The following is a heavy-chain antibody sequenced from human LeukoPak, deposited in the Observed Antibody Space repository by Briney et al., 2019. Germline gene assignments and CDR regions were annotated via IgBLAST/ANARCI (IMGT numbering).Heavy chain of an antibody. J-gene: IGHJ4*02. D-gene: IGHD1-26*01. CDR3: AKRGVGAQEFDY. CDR2: ISGSGGST. CDR1: GFTFSSYA. Sequence: GASLRLSCAASGFTFSSYAMSWVRQAPGKGLEWVSAISGSGGSTYYADSVKGRFTISRDNSNNPLYLQMNSLSAEDTAVYYCAKRGVGAQEFDYWGQGTLVTVSS. V-gene: IGHV3-23*01.